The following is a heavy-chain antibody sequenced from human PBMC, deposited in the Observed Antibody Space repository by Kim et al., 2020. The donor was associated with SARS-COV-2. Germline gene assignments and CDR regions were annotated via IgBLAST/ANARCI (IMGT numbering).Heavy chain of an antibody. J-gene: IGHJ4*02. CDR1: GFTFSSYA. CDR3: AKDRRSGYDWGPFDY. Sequence: GGSLRLSCAASGFTFSSYAMSWVRQAPGKGLEWVSAISGSGGSTYYADSVKGRFTISRDNSKNTLYLQMNSLRAEDTAVYYCAKDRRSGYDWGPFDYWGQGTLVTVSS. V-gene: IGHV3-23*01. CDR2: ISGSGGST. D-gene: IGHD5-12*01.